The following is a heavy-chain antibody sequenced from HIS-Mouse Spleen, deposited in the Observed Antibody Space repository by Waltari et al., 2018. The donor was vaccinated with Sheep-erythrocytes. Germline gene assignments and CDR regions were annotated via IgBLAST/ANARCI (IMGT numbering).Heavy chain of an antibody. CDR2: IYYSGST. CDR1: GGSISSGGYY. D-gene: IGHD5-12*01. J-gene: IGHJ2*01. CDR3: ARGATTHWYFDL. V-gene: IGHV4-31*03. Sequence: GLVKPSQTLSLTCTVSGGSISSGGYYWSWIRQHPGKGLEWIGYIYYSGSTYYNPSLKSRVTISVDTSKNQFSLKLSSVTAADTAVYYRARGATTHWYFDLWGRGTLVTVSS.